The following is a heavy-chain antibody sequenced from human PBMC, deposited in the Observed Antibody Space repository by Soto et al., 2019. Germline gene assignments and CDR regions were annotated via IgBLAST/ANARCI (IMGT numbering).Heavy chain of an antibody. D-gene: IGHD2-2*01. Sequence: SETLSLTCAVCGGSFSGYYWSWIRQPPGKGLEWIGEINHSGSTNYNPSLKSRVTISVDTSKNQFSLKLSSVTAADTAVYYCARGASRRRVGYYYYYGMDVWGQGTTVTVSS. V-gene: IGHV4-34*01. CDR2: INHSGST. J-gene: IGHJ6*02. CDR3: ARGASRRRVGYYYYYGMDV. CDR1: GGSFSGYY.